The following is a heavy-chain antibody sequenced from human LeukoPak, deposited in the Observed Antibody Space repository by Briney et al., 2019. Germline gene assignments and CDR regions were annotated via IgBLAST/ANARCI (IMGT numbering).Heavy chain of an antibody. CDR2: IYYSGSP. D-gene: IGHD6-13*01. J-gene: IGHJ4*02. CDR3: ARHGSIATGAFTY. CDR1: GGSISRSSYY. Sequence: SETLSLTCSVSGGSISRSSYYWGWPRQPPGRGLEGIGSIYYSGSPYYNPSLKSRVTISVYTSRNQFSLKLGSVTAADTAVYYCARHGSIATGAFTYWGQGTLVTVSS. V-gene: IGHV4-39*01.